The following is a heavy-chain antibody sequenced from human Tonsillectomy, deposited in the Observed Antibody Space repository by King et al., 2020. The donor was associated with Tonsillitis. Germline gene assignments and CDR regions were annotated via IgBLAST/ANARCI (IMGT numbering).Heavy chain of an antibody. D-gene: IGHD3-16*02. CDR3: ARDPHYDYVWGSYRPCDY. CDR1: GYSISSGYY. Sequence: VQLQESGPGLVKPSETLSLTCAVSGYSISSGYYWGWIRQHPGKGLEWIGSIYHSGSTYFNPSLKSRVTIAVDTSKNQCSLKLSSVTAADTAVYYCARDPHYDYVWGSYRPCDYWGQGTLVTVSS. J-gene: IGHJ4*02. CDR2: IYHSGST. V-gene: IGHV4-38-2*02.